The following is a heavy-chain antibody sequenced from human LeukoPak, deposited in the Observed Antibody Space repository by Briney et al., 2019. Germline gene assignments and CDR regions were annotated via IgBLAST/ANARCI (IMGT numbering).Heavy chain of an antibody. CDR2: ISSSSSTI. J-gene: IGHJ2*01. D-gene: IGHD6-13*01. Sequence: GSLRLSCAASGFTFSSSGMNWVRQAPGRGLEWVSYISSSSSTIYYADSLKGRFTVSRDNAKNSLYLQMNSLRDEDMAVYYCARVRSSSWYWYFDLWGRGTLVTVSS. V-gene: IGHV3-48*02. CDR1: GFTFSSSG. CDR3: ARVRSSSWYWYFDL.